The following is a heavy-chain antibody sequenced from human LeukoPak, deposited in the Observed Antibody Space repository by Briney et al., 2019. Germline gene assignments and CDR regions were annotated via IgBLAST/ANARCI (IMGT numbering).Heavy chain of an antibody. CDR2: LYTGGGT. CDR1: GFSVRTTY. V-gene: IGHV3-53*01. D-gene: IGHD3-22*01. CDR3: VRASYYYDTSGSPRGWFDP. Sequence: GGSLRLSCAASGFSVRTTYMSWVRQTPGKGLEWVSVLYTGGGTDHADSVKGRFTISRDNAKNSLFLQMNSLRAEDTAVYYCVRASYYYDTSGSPRGWFDPWGQGTLVTVSS. J-gene: IGHJ5*02.